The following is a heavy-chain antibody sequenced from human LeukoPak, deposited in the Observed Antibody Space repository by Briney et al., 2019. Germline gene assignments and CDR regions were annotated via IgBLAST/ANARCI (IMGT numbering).Heavy chain of an antibody. CDR1: GGSISSSSYY. D-gene: IGHD1-14*01. V-gene: IGHV4-61*05. J-gene: IGHJ4*02. CDR2: IYYSGST. CDR3: ARAMPTGVASYFDY. Sequence: SETLSLTCTVSGGSISSSSYYWGWIRQPPGKGLEWIGYIYYSGSTNYNPSLKSRVTISVDTSKNQFSLKLSSVTAADTAVYYCARAMPTGVASYFDYWGQGTLVTVSS.